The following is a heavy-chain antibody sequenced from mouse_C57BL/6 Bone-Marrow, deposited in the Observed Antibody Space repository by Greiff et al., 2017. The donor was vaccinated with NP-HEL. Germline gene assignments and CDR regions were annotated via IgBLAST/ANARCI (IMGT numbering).Heavy chain of an antibody. J-gene: IGHJ3*01. D-gene: IGHD2-3*01. CDR3: ARDVYDGYLAWFAY. CDR2: ISDGGSYT. CDR1: GFTFSSYA. V-gene: IGHV5-4*01. Sequence: EVKLVESGGGLVKPGGSLKLSCAASGFTFSSYAMSWVRQTPEKRLEWVATISDGGSYTYYPDNVKGRFTISRDNAKNNLYLQMSHLKSEDTAMYYCARDVYDGYLAWFAYWGQGTLVTVSA.